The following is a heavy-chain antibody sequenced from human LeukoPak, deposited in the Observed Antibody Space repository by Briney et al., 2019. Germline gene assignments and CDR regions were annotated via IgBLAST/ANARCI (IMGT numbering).Heavy chain of an antibody. CDR3: AILKYYYDSSGSAFDI. D-gene: IGHD3-22*01. CDR1: GGSISSSNW. Sequence: SETLSLTCAVSGGSISSSNWWSWVRQPPGKGLEWIGEIYHSGSTNYNPSLKSRVTISVDKSKNQFSLKLSSVTAADTAVYYCAILKYYYDSSGSAFDIWGKGTMVTVPS. CDR2: IYHSGST. J-gene: IGHJ3*02. V-gene: IGHV4-4*02.